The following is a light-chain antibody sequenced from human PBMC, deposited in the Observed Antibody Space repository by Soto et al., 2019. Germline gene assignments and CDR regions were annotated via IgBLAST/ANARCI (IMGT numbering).Light chain of an antibody. J-gene: IGKJ1*01. Sequence: EIVLTPSPGTLSLSPVERATLSCRASQSVSSSYLAWYQQTPGQAPRLLIYAASSRATGIPDRFSGSGSGTDFTLTISRLEPEDFAVYFCQQYGSSPTSFGQGTKVDIK. CDR3: QQYGSSPTS. CDR2: AAS. CDR1: QSVSSSY. V-gene: IGKV3-20*01.